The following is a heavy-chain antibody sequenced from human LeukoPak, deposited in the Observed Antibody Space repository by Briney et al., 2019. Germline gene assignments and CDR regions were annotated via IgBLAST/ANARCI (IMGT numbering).Heavy chain of an antibody. Sequence: GGSLRLSCAASGFTFSSNWMHWVCQAPGKGLVWVSLINPDGSRTGYADSVKGRFTISRDNAKNTLSLQMNSLRAEDTAVYYCVPADKQWGQGTLVTVSS. J-gene: IGHJ4*02. CDR1: GFTFSSNW. V-gene: IGHV3-74*01. CDR3: VPADKQ. CDR2: INPDGSRT.